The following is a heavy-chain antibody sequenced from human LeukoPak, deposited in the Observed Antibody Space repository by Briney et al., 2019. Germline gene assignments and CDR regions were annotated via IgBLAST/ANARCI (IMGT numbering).Heavy chain of an antibody. CDR3: ARDPVEMATITGYYFDY. CDR2: ISDDGNNK. J-gene: IGHJ4*02. Sequence: PGGSLRLSCAASGFTFSNYTTHWVRQAPGTGLEWVAVISDDGNNKYYADSVRGRFIISRDNSRNTLYLQMNSLRTEDTAVYYCARDPVEMATITGYYFDYWGQGTLVTVSS. D-gene: IGHD5-24*01. CDR1: GFTFSNYT. V-gene: IGHV3-30-3*01.